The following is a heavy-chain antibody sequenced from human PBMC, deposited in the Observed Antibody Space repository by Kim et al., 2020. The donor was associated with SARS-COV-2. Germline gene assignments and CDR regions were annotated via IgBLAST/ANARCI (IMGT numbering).Heavy chain of an antibody. CDR2: INAGTGNT. CDR1: GYIFTNFA. Sequence: ASVKVSCKASGYIFTNFAIQWVRQAPGQRLEWMGWINAGTGNTKFSQQFQGRVTFTRDTSAHTASMELSSLGSEDTAVYYCARGLFHTGFDYWGQGTLVAVYS. J-gene: IGHJ4*02. CDR3: ARGLFHTGFDY. D-gene: IGHD2-8*02. V-gene: IGHV1-3*01.